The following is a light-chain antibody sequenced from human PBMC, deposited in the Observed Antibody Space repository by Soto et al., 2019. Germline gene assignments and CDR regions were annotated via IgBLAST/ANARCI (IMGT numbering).Light chain of an antibody. V-gene: IGLV2-14*03. Sequence: QSALTQPTSVSGSPGQSITISCTGNHNDIGTYDYVSWYQQHPGRAPRLLIYGVTTRPSGISDRFSASKSGLTASLTISGLQPEDEADYYCSSVTSNRIYVFGPGTKLTVL. CDR2: GVT. J-gene: IGLJ1*01. CDR3: SSVTSNRIYV. CDR1: HNDIGTYDY.